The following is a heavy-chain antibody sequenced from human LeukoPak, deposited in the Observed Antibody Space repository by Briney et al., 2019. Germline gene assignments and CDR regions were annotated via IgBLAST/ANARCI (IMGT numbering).Heavy chain of an antibody. J-gene: IGHJ4*02. CDR2: IYTSGST. V-gene: IGHV4-4*07. CDR1: GGSISSYY. Sequence: SETLSLTCTVYGGSISSYYWSWIRQPAGKGLEWIGRIYTSGSTNYNPSLKSRVTMSVDTSKNQFSLKLTSVTAADTAVYYCARHGSVSSGALVWGQGTLVTVSS. D-gene: IGHD3-22*01. CDR3: ARHGSVSSGALV.